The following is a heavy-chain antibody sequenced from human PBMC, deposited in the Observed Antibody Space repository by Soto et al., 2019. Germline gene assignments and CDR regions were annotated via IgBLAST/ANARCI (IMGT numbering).Heavy chain of an antibody. CDR1: GFTFSNAW. CDR3: ATDPFSGSYYGFYI. CDR2: IKSKSDGGTT. V-gene: IGHV3-15*01. J-gene: IGHJ3*02. D-gene: IGHD1-26*01. Sequence: GGSLRLSCAASGFTFSNAWMNWVRQAPGEGLEWVGRIKSKSDGGTTDYAAPVQGRFIVSRDDSKNTLYLQMQSLRTEDTAVYYCATDPFSGSYYGFYIWGQGTMVTVSS.